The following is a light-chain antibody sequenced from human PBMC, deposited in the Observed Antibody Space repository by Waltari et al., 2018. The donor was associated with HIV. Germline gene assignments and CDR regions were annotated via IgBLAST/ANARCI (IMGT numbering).Light chain of an antibody. V-gene: IGKV3-15*01. J-gene: IGKJ1*01. CDR3: QQYSTWPLT. CDR2: GAS. Sequence: EVVMTQAPATLLESPGKTANLSCRASRSVGSNLAWYQQKPGRGPRLLIYGASSRASDVPPTFSGSGAGTDFSLSISSLRSDDVGIYYCQQYSTWPLTFGRGTTVEIK. CDR1: RSVGSN.